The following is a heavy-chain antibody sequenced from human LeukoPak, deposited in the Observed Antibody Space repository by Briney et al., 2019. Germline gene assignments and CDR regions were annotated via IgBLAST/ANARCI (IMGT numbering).Heavy chain of an antibody. CDR1: GGTFSSYA. Sequence: SVKVSCKASGGTFSSYAISWVRQAPGQGLEWMGGIISIFGTANYAQKFQGRVTITADESTSTAYMELSSLRSEDTAVYYCASTPNIQWLVQRGNDYFDYWGQGTLVT. J-gene: IGHJ4*02. CDR2: IISIFGTA. CDR3: ASTPNIQWLVQRGNDYFDY. D-gene: IGHD6-19*01. V-gene: IGHV1-69*13.